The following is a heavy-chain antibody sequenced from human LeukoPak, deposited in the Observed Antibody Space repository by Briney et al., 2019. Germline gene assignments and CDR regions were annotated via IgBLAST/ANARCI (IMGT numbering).Heavy chain of an antibody. V-gene: IGHV4-59*08. CDR1: GDSLSNYY. CDR3: VRSEIDDYSKY. CDR2: IYYTGST. Sequence: SETLSLTCTVSGDSLSNYYWSWIRQPPGKGPEWIGYIYYTGSTNYNPSLKSRVTISLDTSKNQVYLKVNSVTAADTAVYYCVRSEIDDYSKYWGQGTLVIVSS. J-gene: IGHJ4*02. D-gene: IGHD4-11*01.